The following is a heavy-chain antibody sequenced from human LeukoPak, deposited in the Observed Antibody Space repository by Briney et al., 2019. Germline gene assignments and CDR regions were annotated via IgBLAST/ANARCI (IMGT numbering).Heavy chain of an antibody. D-gene: IGHD4-17*01. CDR1: GGSFSGYY. CDR2: INHSGST. CDR3: ARGLDGDYDY. Sequence: PSETLSLTCAVYGGSFSGYYWSWIRQPPGKGLEWIGEINHSGSTNYNPSLKSRVTISVDTSKNQFSPKLSSVTAADTAVYYCARGLDGDYDYWGQGTLVTVSS. J-gene: IGHJ4*02. V-gene: IGHV4-34*01.